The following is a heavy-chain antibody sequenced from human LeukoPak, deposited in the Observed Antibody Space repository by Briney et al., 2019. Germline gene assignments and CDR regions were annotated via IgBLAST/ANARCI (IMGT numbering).Heavy chain of an antibody. CDR2: IYTSGST. V-gene: IGHV4-4*07. CDR1: GGSISSYY. D-gene: IGHD3-10*01. J-gene: IGHJ6*03. CDR3: ARDYGSGSYNYYYYYYMDV. Sequence: SETLSLTCTVSGGSISSYYWSWIRQPAGKGLEWIGRIYTSGSTNYNPSLKSRVTMSVDTSKNQFSLKLSSVTAADTAVYYCARDYGSGSYNYYYYYYMDVWGKGTTVTISS.